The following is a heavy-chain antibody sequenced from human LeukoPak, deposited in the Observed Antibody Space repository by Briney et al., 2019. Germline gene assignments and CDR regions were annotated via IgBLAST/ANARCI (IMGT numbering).Heavy chain of an antibody. CDR3: ARGRTYGMDV. CDR2: ISYDGSNK. J-gene: IGHJ6*02. CDR1: GFTFSSYA. V-gene: IGHV3-30-3*01. Sequence: AGSLRLSCAASGFTFSSYAMHWVRQAPGKGLEWVAVISYDGSNKYYADSVKGRFTISRDNSKNTLYLQMNSLRAEDTAVYYCARGRTYGMDVWGQGTTVTVSS.